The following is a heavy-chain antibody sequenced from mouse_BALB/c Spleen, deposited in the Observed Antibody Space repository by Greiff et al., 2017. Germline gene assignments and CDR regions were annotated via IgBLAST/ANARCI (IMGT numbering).Heavy chain of an antibody. J-gene: IGHJ4*01. Sequence: DVQLQESGAELVKPGASVKLSCTASGFNIKDTYMHWVKQRPEQGLEWIGRIDPANGNTKYDPKFQGKATITADTSSNTAYLQLSSLTSEDTAVYYCAITTVVASYAMDYWGQGTSVTVSS. CDR2: IDPANGNT. CDR1: GFNIKDTY. D-gene: IGHD1-1*01. V-gene: IGHV14-3*02. CDR3: AITTVVASYAMDY.